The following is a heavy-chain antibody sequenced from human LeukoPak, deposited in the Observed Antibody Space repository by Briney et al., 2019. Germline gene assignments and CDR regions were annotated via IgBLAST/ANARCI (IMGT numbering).Heavy chain of an antibody. CDR2: ISAYNGNI. D-gene: IGHD3-22*01. J-gene: IGHJ4*02. Sequence: ASVKVSCKASGYTFTNYGFSWVRQAPGQGLEWMGWISAYNGNINYAQKFQGRVTMTTDTFTSTVYMDLKDLRSDDTAVYYCARESSRYYHVDYWGQGTLVTVSS. CDR3: ARESSRYYHVDY. CDR1: GYTFTNYG. V-gene: IGHV1-18*01.